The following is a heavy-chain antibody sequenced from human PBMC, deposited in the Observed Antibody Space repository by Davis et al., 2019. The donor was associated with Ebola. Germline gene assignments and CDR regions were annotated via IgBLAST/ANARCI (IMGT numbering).Heavy chain of an antibody. V-gene: IGHV3-48*04. J-gene: IGHJ4*02. Sequence: GESLKISCAASGFTFSSYSMNWVRQAPGKGLEWVSYISSSSSTIYYADSVKGRFTISRDNAKNSLYLQMNSLRAEDTAVYYCAKGPQYYDILTGYYNHWGQGTLVTVSS. CDR2: ISSSSSTI. CDR1: GFTFSSYS. D-gene: IGHD3-9*01. CDR3: AKGPQYYDILTGYYNH.